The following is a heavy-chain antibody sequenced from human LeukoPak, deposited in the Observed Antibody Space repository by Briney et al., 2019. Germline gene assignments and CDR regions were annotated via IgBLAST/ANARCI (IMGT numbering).Heavy chain of an antibody. J-gene: IGHJ5*02. V-gene: IGHV1-69*01. CDR3: ARDGLRYFDWFQSYNWFDP. D-gene: IGHD3-9*01. CDR1: GGTFSSYA. Sequence: SVKVSCKASGGTFSSYAISWVRQAPGQGLEWMGGIIPIFGTANYAQKFQGSVTITADESTSTAYMELSSLRSEDTAVYYCARDGLRYFDWFQSYNWFDPWGQGTLVTVSS. CDR2: IIPIFGTA.